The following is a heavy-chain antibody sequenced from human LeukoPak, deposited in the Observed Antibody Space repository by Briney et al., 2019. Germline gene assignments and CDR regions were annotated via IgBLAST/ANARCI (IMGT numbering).Heavy chain of an antibody. CDR3: ARRGDFWSGYFSRLYYFDY. D-gene: IGHD3-3*01. V-gene: IGHV4-34*01. CDR2: NNHSGST. Sequence: PSETLSLTCAVYGGSFSGYYWSWIRQPPGKGLEWIGENNHSGSTNYNPSLKSRVTISVDTSKNQFSLKLSSVTAADTAVYYCARRGDFWSGYFSRLYYFDYWGQGTLVTVSS. CDR1: GGSFSGYY. J-gene: IGHJ4*02.